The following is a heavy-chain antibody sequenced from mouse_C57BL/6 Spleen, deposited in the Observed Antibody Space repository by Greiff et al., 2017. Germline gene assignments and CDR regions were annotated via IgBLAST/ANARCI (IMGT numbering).Heavy chain of an antibody. D-gene: IGHD1-1*02. Sequence: EVQLVESGGDLVKPGGSLKLSCAASGFTFSSYGMSWVRQTTAKRLEWVATISSGCSSTYYPDSVQGRFTISSDHAKNTLYLQMSSMKSEDTAMEYCERHGWEGDAGFADWGQGTLVTVSA. CDR2: ISSGCSST. CDR1: GFTFSSYG. J-gene: IGHJ3*01. V-gene: IGHV5-6*01. CDR3: ERHGWEGDAGFAD.